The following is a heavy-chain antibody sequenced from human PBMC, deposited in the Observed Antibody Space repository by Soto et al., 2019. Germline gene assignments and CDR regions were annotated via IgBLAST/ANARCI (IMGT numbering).Heavy chain of an antibody. D-gene: IGHD3-22*01. J-gene: IGHJ3*02. V-gene: IGHV3-30*18. Sequence: QVQLVESGGGVVQPGRSLRLSCAASGFTFSSYGMHWVRQAPGKGLEWVAVISYDGSNKYYADSVKGRFTISRDNSKNTLYLQMNSLRAEDTAVYYCAKDDYYDRGDAFDIWGQGTMVTVSS. CDR2: ISYDGSNK. CDR3: AKDDYYDRGDAFDI. CDR1: GFTFSSYG.